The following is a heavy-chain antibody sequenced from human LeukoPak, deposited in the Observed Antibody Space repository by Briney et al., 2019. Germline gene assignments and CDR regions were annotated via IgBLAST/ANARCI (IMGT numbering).Heavy chain of an antibody. V-gene: IGHV3-74*01. J-gene: IGHJ5*02. CDR1: GFTFSSYW. CDR2: IKSDGST. D-gene: IGHD3-10*01. CDR3: ARAVTYFYGSVTYDWFDP. Sequence: PGGSLRPSCAASGFTFSSYWMRWVRQAPGKGPVWVSRIKSDGSTIYADSVKGRFTISRDNARNTLYLQMNSLRVEDTAMYYCARAVTYFYGSVTYDWFDPWGQGTLVTVSS.